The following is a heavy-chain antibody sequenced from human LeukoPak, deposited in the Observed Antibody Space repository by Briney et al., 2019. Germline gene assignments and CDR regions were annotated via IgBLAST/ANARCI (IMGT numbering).Heavy chain of an antibody. CDR3: ASVESLGY. CDR2: INHDGSDI. Sequence: LEWLASINHDGSDIYYVDSVKARFTISRDNTKNSLFLQMNSLRAEDTAVYYCASVESLGYWGQGTLVIVSS. V-gene: IGHV3-7*01. J-gene: IGHJ4*02.